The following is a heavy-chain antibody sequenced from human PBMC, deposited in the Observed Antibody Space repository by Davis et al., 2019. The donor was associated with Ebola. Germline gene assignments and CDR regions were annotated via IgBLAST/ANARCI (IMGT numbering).Heavy chain of an antibody. J-gene: IGHJ6*04. CDR2: INPSGGST. V-gene: IGHV1-46*01. Sequence: AASVKVSCKASGYTFTSYYMHWVRQAPGQGLEWMGIINPSGGSTSYAQKFQGRVTMTRDTSTSTVYMEMSSLRSEDTAVYYCARAYYYGSGSPYYYYYGMDVGGKGTTVTVSS. CDR1: GYTFTSYY. CDR3: ARAYYYGSGSPYYYYYGMDV. D-gene: IGHD3-10*01.